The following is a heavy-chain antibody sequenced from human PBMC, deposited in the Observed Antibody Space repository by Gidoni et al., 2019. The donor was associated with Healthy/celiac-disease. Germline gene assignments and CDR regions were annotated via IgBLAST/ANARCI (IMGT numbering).Heavy chain of an antibody. CDR2: IYYSGST. CDR1: GGSISSSSYY. Sequence: QLQLQESGPGLVKPSETLSLTCTVSGGSISSSSYYWGWIRQPPGKGLEWIGSIYYSGSTYYNPSLKSRVTISVDTSKNQFSLKLSSVTAADTAVYYCARHDFPYYFDYWGQGTLVTVSS. CDR3: ARHDFPYYFDY. J-gene: IGHJ4*02. D-gene: IGHD3-3*01. V-gene: IGHV4-39*01.